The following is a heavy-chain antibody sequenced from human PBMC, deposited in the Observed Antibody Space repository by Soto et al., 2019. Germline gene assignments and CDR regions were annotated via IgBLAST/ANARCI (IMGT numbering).Heavy chain of an antibody. J-gene: IGHJ3*02. D-gene: IGHD6-6*01. V-gene: IGHV3-48*03. CDR1: GFTFSSYE. CDR3: AREGSSLSFDI. CDR2: ISSSGSTI. Sequence: PGGSLRLSCAASGFTFSSYEMNWVRQAPGKGLEWVSYISSSGSTIYYADSVKGRFTISRDNAKNSLYLQMNSLRAEDTAVYYCAREGSSLSFDIWGQGTMVTVSS.